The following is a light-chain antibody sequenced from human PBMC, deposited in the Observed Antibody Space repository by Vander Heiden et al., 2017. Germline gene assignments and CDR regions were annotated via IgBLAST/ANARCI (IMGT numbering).Light chain of an antibody. V-gene: IGKV4-1*01. CDR2: WAS. CDR3: QEYDSTPHT. J-gene: IGKJ1*01. CDR1: QSVLYSSNNKNY. Sequence: DIVMTQSPDSLAVSLGERATINCKSSQSVLYSSNNKNYLAWYQQKPGQPPKLLIYWASTRESGVPDRFSRSGSGTDFTLTISSLQAEDVAVYYCQEYDSTPHTFGQGTKVEIK.